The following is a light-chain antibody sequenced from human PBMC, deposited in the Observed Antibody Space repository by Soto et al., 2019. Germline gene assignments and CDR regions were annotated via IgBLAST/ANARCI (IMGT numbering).Light chain of an antibody. J-gene: IGKJ1*01. V-gene: IGKV1-5*03. Sequence: DIQMTQSPSTLSASVGDRVTITCRASQSISSWLAWYQQKPGKAPKLLIYKASSLESGVPSRFSGSGSGTDFTLTISRLEPEDFAVYYCQQYGISPSWTFGQGTKVDI. CDR1: QSISSW. CDR2: KAS. CDR3: QQYGISPSWT.